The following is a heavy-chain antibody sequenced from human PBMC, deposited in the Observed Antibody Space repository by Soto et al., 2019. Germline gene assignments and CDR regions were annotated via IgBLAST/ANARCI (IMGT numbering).Heavy chain of an antibody. Sequence: QVQLQESGPGLVKPSQTLSLTCTVSGGSISSGGYYWSWIRQHPGKGLEWVGYSYYGGRTYYHPSLMSRVTIPVDTSKNQLPPKLSSGTAADTAVYYCARDSRDDSGGYWGLDSWGQGTLVTVSS. V-gene: IGHV4-31*03. CDR2: SYYGGRT. D-gene: IGHD3-22*01. CDR3: ARDSRDDSGGYWGLDS. J-gene: IGHJ4*02. CDR1: GGSISSGGYY.